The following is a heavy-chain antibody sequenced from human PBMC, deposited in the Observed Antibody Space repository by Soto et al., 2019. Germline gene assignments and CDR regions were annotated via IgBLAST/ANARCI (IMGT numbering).Heavy chain of an antibody. J-gene: IGHJ4*02. Sequence: GWSLRLSCAASGFTFSSYSMNWVRQAPGKGLEWVSSISSSSSYIYYADSVKGRFTISRDNAKNSLYLQMNSLRAEDTAVYYCASSYSSSWPFDYWGQGTLVTVSS. CDR2: ISSSSSYI. D-gene: IGHD6-13*01. V-gene: IGHV3-21*01. CDR1: GFTFSSYS. CDR3: ASSYSSSWPFDY.